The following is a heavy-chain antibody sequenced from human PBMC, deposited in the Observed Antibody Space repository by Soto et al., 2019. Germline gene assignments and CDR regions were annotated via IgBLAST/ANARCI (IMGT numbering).Heavy chain of an antibody. V-gene: IGHV4-31*03. CDR3: ARRSTVTHIDY. CDR2: IYYSGST. J-gene: IGHJ4*02. D-gene: IGHD4-17*01. CDR1: GGSISSGGYY. Sequence: SETLSLTCTVSGGSISSGGYYWSWIRQHPGKGLEWIGYIYYSGSTYYNPSLKSRVTISVDTSKNQFSLKLSSVTAADTAVYYCARRSTVTHIDYWGQGTLVTSPQ.